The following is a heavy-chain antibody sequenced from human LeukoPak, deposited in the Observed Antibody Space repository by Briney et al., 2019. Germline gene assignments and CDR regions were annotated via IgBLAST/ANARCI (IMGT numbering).Heavy chain of an antibody. CDR1: GVSISSYY. Sequence: SETLSLTCTVSGVSISSYYWSWIRQPPGKGLEWIGYIYYSGSTNYNPSLKSRVTISVDTSKNQFSLKLSSVTAADTAVYYCARDRAASFGFDPWGQGTLVTVSS. CDR3: ARDRAASFGFDP. CDR2: IYYSGST. J-gene: IGHJ5*02. D-gene: IGHD2-15*01. V-gene: IGHV4-59*01.